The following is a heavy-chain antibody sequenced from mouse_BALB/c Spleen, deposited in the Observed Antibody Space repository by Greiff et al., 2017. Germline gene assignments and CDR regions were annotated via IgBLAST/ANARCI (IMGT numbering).Heavy chain of an antibody. CDR1: GYTFTSYV. D-gene: IGHD2-1*01. J-gene: IGHJ3*01. CDR2: INPYNDGT. CDR3: AREGISYGNSFAY. V-gene: IGHV1-14*01. Sequence: EVQLQQSGPELVQPGASVKMSCKASGYTFTSYVMHWVKQKPGQGLEWIGYINPYNDGTKYNEKFKGKATLTSDKSSSPAYMELSSLTSEDSAVYYCAREGISYGNSFAYWGQGTLVTVSA.